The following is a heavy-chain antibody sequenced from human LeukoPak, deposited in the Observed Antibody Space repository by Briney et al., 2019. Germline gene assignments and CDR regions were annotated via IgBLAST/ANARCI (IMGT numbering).Heavy chain of an antibody. Sequence: SVKVSCKASGGTFSSYAISWVRQAPGQGVEWMGGIIPIFGTANYAQKFQGRVTITADESTSTAYMELSSLRSEDTAVYYCARDRTILTGDGFDIWGQGTMVTVSS. J-gene: IGHJ3*02. CDR3: ARDRTILTGDGFDI. CDR2: IIPIFGTA. V-gene: IGHV1-69*01. CDR1: GGTFSSYA. D-gene: IGHD3-9*01.